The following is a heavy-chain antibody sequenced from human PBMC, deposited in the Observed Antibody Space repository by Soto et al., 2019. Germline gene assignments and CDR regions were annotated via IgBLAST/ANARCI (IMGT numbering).Heavy chain of an antibody. CDR2: IWYHGRNE. D-gene: IGHD6-13*01. CDR3: ARDAGSRARLNYFDY. CDR1: GFTFTSYG. Sequence: GSLRLSCAASGFTFTSYGMHWVRQAPGQGLEWVAVIWYHGRNEYYADSVKGRFTISRDNSKNTVYLQMNSLRAEDTAVYYCARDAGSRARLNYFDYWGQGTLVTVSS. V-gene: IGHV3-33*01. J-gene: IGHJ4*02.